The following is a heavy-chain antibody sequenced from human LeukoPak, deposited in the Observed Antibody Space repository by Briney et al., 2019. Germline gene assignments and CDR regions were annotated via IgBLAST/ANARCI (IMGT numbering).Heavy chain of an antibody. CDR1: GGSISSYY. D-gene: IGHD6-19*01. J-gene: IGHJ4*02. V-gene: IGHV4-59*01. CDR3: ARATDSNGWLFDY. Sequence: SETLSLTYTVSGGSISSYYWSWIRQPPGKGLEWIGYINYSGSTNYNPSLKSRVTISVDTSRNQLSLKLTSVTAADTAVYYCARATDSNGWLFDYWGQGTLVTVSS. CDR2: INYSGST.